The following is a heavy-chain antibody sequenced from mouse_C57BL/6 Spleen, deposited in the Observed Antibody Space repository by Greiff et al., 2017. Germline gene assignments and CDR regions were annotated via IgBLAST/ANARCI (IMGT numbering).Heavy chain of an antibody. V-gene: IGHV1-59*01. D-gene: IGHD1-1*01. J-gene: IGHJ2*01. Sequence: QVQLQQSGAELVRPGTSVKLSCKASGYTFTSYWMHWVKQRPGQGLEWIGVIDPSGSYTNYNQKFKGKATLTVDTSSSTAYMQLSSLTSEDSAVXYCARLITTEVAFDYWGQGTPLTVSS. CDR1: GYTFTSYW. CDR2: IDPSGSYT. CDR3: ARLITTEVAFDY.